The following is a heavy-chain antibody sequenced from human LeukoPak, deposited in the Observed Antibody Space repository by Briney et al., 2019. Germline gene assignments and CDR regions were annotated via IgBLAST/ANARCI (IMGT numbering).Heavy chain of an antibody. CDR2: IVVGSGNT. J-gene: IGHJ4*02. CDR3: AAVGYCSSTSCCGFDY. CDR1: GFTFTSSA. Sequence: GTSVKVSCKASGFTFTSSAVQWVRQARGQRLEWIGWIVVGSGNTNYAQKFQERVTITRDMSTSTAYMELSSLRSEDTAVYYCAAVGYCSSTSCCGFDYWGQGTLVTVSS. D-gene: IGHD2-2*01. V-gene: IGHV1-58*01.